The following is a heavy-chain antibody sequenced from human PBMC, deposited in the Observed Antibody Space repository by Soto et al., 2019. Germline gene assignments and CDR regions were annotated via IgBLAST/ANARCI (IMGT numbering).Heavy chain of an antibody. V-gene: IGHV3-66*01. CDR2: IYSGGST. CDR1: GFTVSSNY. J-gene: IGHJ6*03. Sequence: GGSLRLSCAASGFTVSSNYMSWVRQAPGKGLEWVSVIYSGGSTYYADSVKGRFTISRDNSKNTLYLQMNSLRAEDTAVYYCARAQRPTGSGIAAAEYYYYMDVWGKGTTVTVSS. D-gene: IGHD6-13*01. CDR3: ARAQRPTGSGIAAAEYYYYMDV.